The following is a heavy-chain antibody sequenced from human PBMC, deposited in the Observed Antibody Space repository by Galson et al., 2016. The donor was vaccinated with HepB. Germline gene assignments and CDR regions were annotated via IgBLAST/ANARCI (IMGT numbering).Heavy chain of an antibody. CDR3: ARDRCGSGSYWCLDV. CDR2: ISSNGATI. Sequence: SLRLSCAASGFTFSSYTMNWVRQAPGKGLEWVSYISSNGATIYYEDSVKGRFTLTRDKAKNSLYLEMNSLRDEDTAVYLCARDRCGSGSYWCLDVWGQGTTVTVSS. J-gene: IGHJ6*02. D-gene: IGHD3-10*01. CDR1: GFTFSSYT. V-gene: IGHV3-48*02.